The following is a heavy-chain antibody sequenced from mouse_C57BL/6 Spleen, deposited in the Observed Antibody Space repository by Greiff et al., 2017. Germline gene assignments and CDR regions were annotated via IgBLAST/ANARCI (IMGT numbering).Heavy chain of an antibody. CDR2: INPNNGGT. V-gene: IGHV1-26*01. D-gene: IGHD1-1*01. Sequence: EVQLQQSGPELVKPGASVKISCKASGYTFTDYYMNWVKQSHGKSLEWIGDINPNNGGTSYNQKFKGKATLTVDKSSSTAYMGLRSLTSEDSAVYYCARDYGSSYAMDYWGQGTSVTVSS. J-gene: IGHJ4*01. CDR3: ARDYGSSYAMDY. CDR1: GYTFTDYY.